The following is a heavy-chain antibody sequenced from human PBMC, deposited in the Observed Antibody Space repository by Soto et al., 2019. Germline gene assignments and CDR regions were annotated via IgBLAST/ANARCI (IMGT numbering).Heavy chain of an antibody. J-gene: IGHJ4*02. CDR2: INPNSGNT. CDR3: ARDKVRMVDN. Sequence: QVQLVQSGAEVKKPGASVKVSCKASGYTFTSYDINWVRQATGQGLEWMGWINPNSGNTGYAQKFQGRVTMTRNTTLSTEYMWLSSLRSEDIAVYYCARDKVRMVDNWGQGTLVTVSS. CDR1: GYTFTSYD. V-gene: IGHV1-8*01. D-gene: IGHD2-8*01.